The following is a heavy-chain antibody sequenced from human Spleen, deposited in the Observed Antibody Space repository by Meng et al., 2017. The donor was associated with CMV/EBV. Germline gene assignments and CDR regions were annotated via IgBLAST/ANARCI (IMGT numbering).Heavy chain of an antibody. CDR1: GFTFSNFA. CDR3: AKDRGWNYGYGMDV. D-gene: IGHD1-7*01. J-gene: IGHJ6*02. CDR2: ISYDGGDE. V-gene: IGHV3-30*04. Sequence: GGSLRLSCAASGFTFSNFAMHWVRQAPGKGLEWVAVISYDGGDEYYTDSVKGRFTISRDNSKTTLFLQMNSLRAEDTAVYYCAKDRGWNYGYGMDVWGQGTTVTVSS.